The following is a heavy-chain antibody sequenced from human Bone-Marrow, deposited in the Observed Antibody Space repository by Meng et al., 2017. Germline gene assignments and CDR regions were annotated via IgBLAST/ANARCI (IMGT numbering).Heavy chain of an antibody. J-gene: IGHJ4*02. Sequence: HVPLCESWAGGGHPGRSLRLPCSASGFTFISHVIYWVRQAPGKGLELVAVIWYDGSNKYYADSVKGRFTISRDNSKNTLYLQMNSLRAEDTAVYYCARDVAGRGGYWGQGTLVTVSS. D-gene: IGHD1-26*01. CDR3: ARDVAGRGGY. CDR2: IWYDGSNK. V-gene: IGHV3-33*08. CDR1: GFTFISHV.